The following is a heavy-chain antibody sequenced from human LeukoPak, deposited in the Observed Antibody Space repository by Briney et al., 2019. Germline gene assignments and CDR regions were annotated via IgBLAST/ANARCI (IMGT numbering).Heavy chain of an antibody. D-gene: IGHD5-18*01. Sequence: GSLRLSCAASGFTFSDYYMSWIRQAPGKGLEGVSYISSSGSTIYYADSVKVLFTISRDNAKNSLYLQMNSLRAEDTAVYYCARMLWLPGLSGSYYFDYWGQGTLVTVSS. CDR1: GFTFSDYY. CDR2: ISSSGSTI. CDR3: ARMLWLPGLSGSYYFDY. J-gene: IGHJ4*02. V-gene: IGHV3-11*01.